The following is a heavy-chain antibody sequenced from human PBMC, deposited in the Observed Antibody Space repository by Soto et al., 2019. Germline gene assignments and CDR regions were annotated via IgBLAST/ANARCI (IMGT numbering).Heavy chain of an antibody. V-gene: IGHV4-39*01. CDR2: IYYSGST. CDR1: GGSISSSSYY. CDR3: ARHPRCTNGVCHGGLYAP. J-gene: IGHJ5*02. Sequence: PSEXLSLTCTVSGGSISSSSYYWGWIRQPPGKGLEWIGSIYYSGSTYYNPSLKSRVTISVDTSKNQSSLKLSSVTAADTAVYYCARHPRCTNGVCHGGLYAPWSQGTLVTVSS. D-gene: IGHD2-8*01.